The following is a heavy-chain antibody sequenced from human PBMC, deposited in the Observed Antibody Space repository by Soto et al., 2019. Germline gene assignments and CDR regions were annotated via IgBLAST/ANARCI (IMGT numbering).Heavy chain of an antibody. D-gene: IGHD2-21*02. CDR2: IIPIFGTA. CDR1: GGTFSSYA. Sequence: SVKVSCKASGGTFSSYAISWVRQAPGQGLEWMGGIIPIFGTANYAQKFQGRVTITADESTSTAYMELSSLRSEDTAVYYCARVPIREVTATWGAFDYWGQGTLVTVSS. CDR3: ARVPIREVTATWGAFDY. J-gene: IGHJ4*02. V-gene: IGHV1-69*13.